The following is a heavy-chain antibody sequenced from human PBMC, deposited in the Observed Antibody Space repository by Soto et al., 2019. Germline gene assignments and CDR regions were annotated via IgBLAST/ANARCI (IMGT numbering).Heavy chain of an antibody. CDR1: GFNVSTNY. D-gene: IGHD3-3*01. J-gene: IGHJ6*02. Sequence: VQLVESGGGLIQPGGSLRLSCAASGFNVSTNYMTWVRQAPGKGLEWVAVISYDGSNKYYADSVKGRFTISRDNSKNTLYLQMNSLRAEDTAVYYCAKAKTGFSLNYYYYGMDVWGQGTTVTVSS. CDR3: AKAKTGFSLNYYYYGMDV. V-gene: IGHV3-30*18. CDR2: ISYDGSNK.